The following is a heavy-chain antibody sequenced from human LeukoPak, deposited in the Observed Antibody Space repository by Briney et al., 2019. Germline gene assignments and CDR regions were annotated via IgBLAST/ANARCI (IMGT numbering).Heavy chain of an antibody. D-gene: IGHD2-2*01. V-gene: IGHV3-20*01. Sequence: SGRTLRLSCAASGFTPDAYGMSWVRQAPGTGLEWGTGINWYGGSTGYTDSVKGRFTISRDNAKNSLYLQMNSLRAEDTVMYDCARDGEYCSSTSCPFPWAFDIWGQGTMVTVSS. CDR1: GFTPDAYG. J-gene: IGHJ3*02. CDR2: INWYGGST. CDR3: ARDGEYCSSTSCPFPWAFDI.